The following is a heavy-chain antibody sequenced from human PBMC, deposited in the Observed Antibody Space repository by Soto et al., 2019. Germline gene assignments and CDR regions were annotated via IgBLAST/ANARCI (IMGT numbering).Heavy chain of an antibody. Sequence: HLQLQESGPGLVKPSETLSLTCTVSGGSISSSSYYWGWIRQPPGKGLECIGNIHYGGTTYYNSSLKSRLTRSVDSSKNQFPLKLSSVTAADSAVYYCARGIGYYFDYWGQGTLVTVSS. CDR2: IHYGGTT. CDR3: ARGIGYYFDY. CDR1: GGSISSSSYY. J-gene: IGHJ4*02. V-gene: IGHV4-39*01. D-gene: IGHD5-12*01.